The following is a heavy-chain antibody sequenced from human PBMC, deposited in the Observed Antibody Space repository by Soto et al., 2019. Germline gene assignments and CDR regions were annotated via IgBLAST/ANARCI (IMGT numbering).Heavy chain of an antibody. V-gene: IGHV3-33*01. Sequence: RGSLRLSCAASGFTFSSYGMHWVRQAPGKGLEWVAVIWYDGSNKYYADSVKGRFTISRDNSKNTLYLQMNSLRAEDTAVYYCAREGYCSSTSCQPAAFDIWGQGTMVTVSS. CDR3: AREGYCSSTSCQPAAFDI. J-gene: IGHJ3*02. CDR2: IWYDGSNK. D-gene: IGHD2-2*01. CDR1: GFTFSSYG.